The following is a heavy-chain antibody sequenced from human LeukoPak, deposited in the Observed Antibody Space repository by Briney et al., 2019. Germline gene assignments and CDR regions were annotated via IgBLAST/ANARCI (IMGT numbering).Heavy chain of an antibody. J-gene: IGHJ5*02. V-gene: IGHV3-21*01. CDR1: GFTFSSYS. CDR3: AHMVRGVTSLRDNWFDP. D-gene: IGHD3-10*01. CDR2: ISSSSSYI. Sequence: GGSLRLSCAASGFTFSSYSMNWVRQAPGKGLEWVSSISSSSSYIYYADSAKGRFTISRDNAKNSLYLQMNSLRAEDTAVYYCAHMVRGVTSLRDNWFDPWGQGTLVTVSS.